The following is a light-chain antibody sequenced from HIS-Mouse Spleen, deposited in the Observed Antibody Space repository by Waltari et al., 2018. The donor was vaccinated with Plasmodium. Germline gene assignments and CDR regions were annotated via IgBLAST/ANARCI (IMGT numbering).Light chain of an antibody. CDR1: QSINSY. Sequence: DIQMTQSQSSLSASVGDRVTITCRASQSINSYLNWYQQKPGKAPKLLIYAASSFQSVVPSRFSGSGSGTDFTLSISSLQPEDFATYYCQQSYSTWTFGQGTKVEIK. J-gene: IGKJ1*01. CDR2: AAS. V-gene: IGKV1-39*01. CDR3: QQSYSTWT.